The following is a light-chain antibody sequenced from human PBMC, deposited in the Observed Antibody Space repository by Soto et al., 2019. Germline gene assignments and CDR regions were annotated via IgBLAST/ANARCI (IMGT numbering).Light chain of an antibody. CDR3: FSYTSSGTYV. V-gene: IGLV2-14*01. Sequence: QSVLTKPASVSGSPGQSITISCTGTSSDVGNYKYVSWYQQHPGKAPKLMIYEVSNRPSGVSNRFSGSKSGNTASLTISGXQAEDETDYYCFSYTSSGTYVFGTGTKVTVL. J-gene: IGLJ1*01. CDR1: SSDVGNYKY. CDR2: EVS.